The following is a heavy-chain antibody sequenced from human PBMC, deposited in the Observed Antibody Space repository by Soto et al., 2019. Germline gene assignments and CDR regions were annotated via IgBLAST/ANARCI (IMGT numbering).Heavy chain of an antibody. CDR2: INAYNGNT. D-gene: IGHD3-16*01. J-gene: IGHJ6*02. CDR1: GYRFTSYG. V-gene: IGHV1-18*01. Sequence: ASVKVSCKASGYRFTSYGIGWVRQAPGQGLEWMGWINAYNGNTNYAQNLQGRVTLTTDTSTSTAYMELRGLRSNDTAVYYCAMVDVYVTPSPQDVWGQGTTVTVSS. CDR3: AMVDVYVTPSPQDV.